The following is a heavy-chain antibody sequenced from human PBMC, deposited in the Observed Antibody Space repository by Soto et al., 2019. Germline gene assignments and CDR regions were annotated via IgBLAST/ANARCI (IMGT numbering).Heavy chain of an antibody. D-gene: IGHD6-13*01. J-gene: IGHJ4*02. CDR1: GFTFSRFE. CDR3: AKRSPYSSGWYSPIFDY. Sequence: PGGSLRLSCAASGFTFSRFELHWVRQAPGKGLEWVSVISESGGSTHYADSVRGRFTVSRDNSKNSLSLRMNSLRDEDTAVYFCAKRSPYSSGWYSPIFDYWGQGALVTVSS. CDR2: ISESGGST. V-gene: IGHV3-23*01.